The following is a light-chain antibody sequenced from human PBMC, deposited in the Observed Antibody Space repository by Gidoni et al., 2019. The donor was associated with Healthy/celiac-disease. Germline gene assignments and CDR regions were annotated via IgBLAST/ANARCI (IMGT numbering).Light chain of an antibody. CDR2: DAS. Sequence: EIVLTQSPAPLSLSPGARATLSCRASQSVSSYLAWYQQKPGQAPSLLIYDASNRATGIPARFSGSGSGTDFTLTISSLEPEDFAVYYCQQRSNWPPGWTFGQGTKVEIK. CDR3: QQRSNWPPGWT. CDR1: QSVSSY. J-gene: IGKJ1*01. V-gene: IGKV3-11*01.